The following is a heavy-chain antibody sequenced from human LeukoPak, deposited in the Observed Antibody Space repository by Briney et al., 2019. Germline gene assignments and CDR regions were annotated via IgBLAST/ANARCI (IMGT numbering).Heavy chain of an antibody. D-gene: IGHD6-19*01. CDR3: ARAEYSSGWTLDY. J-gene: IGHJ4*02. Sequence: ASVKVSCKASGYTFTGYYMHWVRQAPGQGLEWMGWINPNSGGTNYAQKFQGRVTMTRDTSISTAYMELSRLRSDDTAVYYCARAEYSSGWTLDYWGQGTLVTVSS. V-gene: IGHV1-2*02. CDR2: INPNSGGT. CDR1: GYTFTGYY.